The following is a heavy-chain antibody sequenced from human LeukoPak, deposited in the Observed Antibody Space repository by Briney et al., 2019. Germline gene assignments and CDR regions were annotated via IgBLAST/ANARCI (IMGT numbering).Heavy chain of an antibody. D-gene: IGHD3-16*01. J-gene: IGHJ5*02. CDR2: NNHSGGSN. V-gene: IGHV1-46*01. CDR1: GYTFTSYY. Sequence: ASVKVSCKASGYTFTSYYMHWVRQAPGQGLEGMGKNNHSGGSNSYAMKFQGTVTMTRDMSTSSVYMKLSSLRSEDTAVYYCARDGGAFTFTNGFDPWGQGTLVTVSS. CDR3: ARDGGAFTFTNGFDP.